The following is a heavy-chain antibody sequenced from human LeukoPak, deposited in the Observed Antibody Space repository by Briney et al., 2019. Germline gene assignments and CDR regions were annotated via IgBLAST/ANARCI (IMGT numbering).Heavy chain of an antibody. CDR3: ARADAIGSGWSFQH. Sequence: SETLSLTCAVYGGSFSGYYWSWIRQPPGKGLEWIGEINHSRSTNYNPSPKSRVTISVDTSRNQFSLKLSSVTAADTAVYYCARADAIGSGWSFQHWGQGTLVTVSS. V-gene: IGHV4-34*01. D-gene: IGHD6-19*01. J-gene: IGHJ1*01. CDR2: INHSRST. CDR1: GGSFSGYY.